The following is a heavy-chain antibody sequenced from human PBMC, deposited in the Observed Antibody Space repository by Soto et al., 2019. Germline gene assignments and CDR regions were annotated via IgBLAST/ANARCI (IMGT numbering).Heavy chain of an antibody. CDR2: IYWNGNE. CDR3: AHLLAGCPTTSCSPLRFDS. Sequence: SGPTLVNPTQTLTLTCTFSGFSLSTNGVGVGWIRQPPGKALEWLALIYWNGNERYSPSLKSRLTITKDTPQSQVVLTVTNMDPVDTATYYCAHLLAGCPTTSCSPLRFDSWGQGTLVNVSS. D-gene: IGHD2-2*01. J-gene: IGHJ4*02. V-gene: IGHV2-5*01. CDR1: GFSLSTNGVG.